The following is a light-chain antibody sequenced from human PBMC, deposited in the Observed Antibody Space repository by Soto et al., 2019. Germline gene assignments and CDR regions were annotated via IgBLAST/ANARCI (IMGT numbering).Light chain of an antibody. CDR3: QQYDNLPRVT. J-gene: IGKJ4*01. CDR2: DAS. Sequence: DIQMTQSPSSLSASVGDRVTITCQASQDISNYLNWYQQKPGKAPKLLIYDASNLETGVPSRFSGSGSGTHFTFTISSLQPEDIATYYCQQYDNLPRVTFGGGTKVEIK. CDR1: QDISNY. V-gene: IGKV1-33*01.